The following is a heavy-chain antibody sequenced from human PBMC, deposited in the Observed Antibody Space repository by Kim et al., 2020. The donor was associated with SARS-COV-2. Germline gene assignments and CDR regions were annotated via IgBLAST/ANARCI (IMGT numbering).Heavy chain of an antibody. Sequence: SETLSLTCTVSGGSISSSSYYWGWIRQPPGKGLEWIGSIYYSGSTYYNPSLKSRVTISVDTSKNQFSLKLSSVTAAGTAVYYCASGDYDYVWGSDSWGQGTLVTVSS. D-gene: IGHD3-16*01. J-gene: IGHJ4*02. CDR1: GGSISSSSYY. CDR3: ASGDYDYVWGSDS. CDR2: IYYSGST. V-gene: IGHV4-39*07.